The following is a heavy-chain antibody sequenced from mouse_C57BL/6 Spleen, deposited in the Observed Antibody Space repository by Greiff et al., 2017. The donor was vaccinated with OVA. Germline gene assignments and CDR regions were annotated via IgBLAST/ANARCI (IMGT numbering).Heavy chain of an antibody. V-gene: IGHV1-69*01. D-gene: IGHD2-3*01. CDR1: GYTFTSYW. CDR2: IDPSDSYT. CDR3: ARSGYDGYLFAY. Sequence: QVQLQQPGAELVMPGASVKLSCKASGYTFTSYWMHWVKQRPGQGLEWIGEIDPSDSYTNYNQKFKGKSTLTVDKSSSTAYMQLSSLTSEDSAVYYCARSGYDGYLFAYWGQGTLVTVSA. J-gene: IGHJ3*01.